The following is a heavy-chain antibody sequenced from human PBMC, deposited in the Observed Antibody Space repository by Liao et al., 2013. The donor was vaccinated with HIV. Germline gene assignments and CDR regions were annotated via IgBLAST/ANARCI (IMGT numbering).Heavy chain of an antibody. CDR3: ARESLSTTVTLIYYYYYMDV. CDR1: GGSFSGYY. Sequence: QVQLQQWGAGLLKPSETLSLTCAVYGGSFSGYYWSWLRQPPGKGLQWIGEINHIGSTNYNPSLKSRVTISVDTSKNQFSLKLSSVTAADTAVYYCARESLSTTVTLIYYYYYMDVWGKGTTVTVSS. CDR2: INHIGST. J-gene: IGHJ6*03. D-gene: IGHD4-17*01. V-gene: IGHV4-34*01.